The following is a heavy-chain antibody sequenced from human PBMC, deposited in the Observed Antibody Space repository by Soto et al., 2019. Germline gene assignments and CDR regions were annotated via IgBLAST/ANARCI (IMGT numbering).Heavy chain of an antibody. Sequence: GGSLRLSCAASGFTFSSYGMHWVRQAPGKGLEWVAVIWYDGSNKYYADSVKGRFTISRDNAKNSLYLQMNSLRAEDTAVYYCARISSHHYDILTGEKGWFDPWGQGTLVTVSS. CDR3: ARISSHHYDILTGEKGWFDP. CDR2: IWYDGSNK. CDR1: GFTFSSYG. V-gene: IGHV3-33*01. D-gene: IGHD3-9*01. J-gene: IGHJ5*02.